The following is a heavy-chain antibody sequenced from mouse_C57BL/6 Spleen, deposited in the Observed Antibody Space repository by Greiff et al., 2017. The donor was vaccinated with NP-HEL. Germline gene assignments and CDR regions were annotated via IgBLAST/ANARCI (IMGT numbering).Heavy chain of an antibody. V-gene: IGHV3-6*01. D-gene: IGHD1-1*02. J-gene: IGHJ3*01. CDR2: ISYDGSN. CDR3: ARGRDYAFAY. Sequence: DVQLQESGPGLVKPSQSLSLTCSVTGYSITSGYYWNWIRQFPGNKLEWMGYISYDGSNNYNPSLKNRISITRDTSKNQFFLKLNSVTTEDTATYYCARGRDYAFAYWGQGTLVTVSA. CDR1: GYSITSGYY.